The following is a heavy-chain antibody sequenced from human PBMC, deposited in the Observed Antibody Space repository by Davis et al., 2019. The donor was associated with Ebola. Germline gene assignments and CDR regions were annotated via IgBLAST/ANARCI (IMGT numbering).Heavy chain of an antibody. CDR2: ISSGGGAP. CDR1: GFTFDDYA. Sequence: GESLKISCAGSGFTFDDYAMHWVRRAPGKGLEWVSDISSGGGAPYYADSVKGRFTTFRDNPKNTLYLQMNSLRAEDTAVYYCARHDYGDSHFDYWGQGTLVTVSS. J-gene: IGHJ4*02. CDR3: ARHDYGDSHFDY. D-gene: IGHD4-17*01. V-gene: IGHV3-23*01.